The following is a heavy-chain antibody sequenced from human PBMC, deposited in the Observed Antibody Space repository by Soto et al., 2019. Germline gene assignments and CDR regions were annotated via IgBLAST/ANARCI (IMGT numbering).Heavy chain of an antibody. V-gene: IGHV3-53*04. CDR3: ARDGPYYYASRMDV. D-gene: IGHD3-10*01. Sequence: VQLVESGGGLVQPGGSLRLSCVASGIPVSSNYMTWVRQAPGKGLEWVSVLHSGGDTYYSNSVKGRFTISRHDSTNTLFLKMNSLTAEDTAVYYCARDGPYYYASRMDVWGQGTTVTVSS. CDR2: LHSGGDT. J-gene: IGHJ6*02. CDR1: GIPVSSNY.